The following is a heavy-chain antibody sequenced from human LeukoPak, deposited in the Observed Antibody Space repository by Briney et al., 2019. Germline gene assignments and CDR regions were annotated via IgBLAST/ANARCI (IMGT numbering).Heavy chain of an antibody. Sequence: GGSLRLSCAASGFTFSSYSMNWVRQAPGKGLEWVSRINSDGSSTSYADSVTGRFTISRDNAKNTLYLQMNSLRAEDTAVYYCARDSIVGATVVYWGQGTLVTVSS. J-gene: IGHJ4*02. CDR2: INSDGSST. V-gene: IGHV3-74*01. CDR3: ARDSIVGATVVY. CDR1: GFTFSSYS. D-gene: IGHD1-26*01.